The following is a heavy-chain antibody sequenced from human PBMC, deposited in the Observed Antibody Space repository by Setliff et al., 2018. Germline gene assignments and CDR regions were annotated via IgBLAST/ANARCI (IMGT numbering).Heavy chain of an antibody. Sequence: ASVKVSCKASGGTFSSYGVSWVRQAPEQGLEWMGGINPIFGTANYAQKFQGRLTVTTDESTNTAYMELSSLSSEDTAVYYCAREGVDTRSSTDYRYYMDVWGKGTTVTVS. J-gene: IGHJ6*03. CDR3: AREGVDTRSSTDYRYYMDV. CDR1: GGTFSSYG. CDR2: INPIFGTA. D-gene: IGHD5-18*01. V-gene: IGHV1-69*05.